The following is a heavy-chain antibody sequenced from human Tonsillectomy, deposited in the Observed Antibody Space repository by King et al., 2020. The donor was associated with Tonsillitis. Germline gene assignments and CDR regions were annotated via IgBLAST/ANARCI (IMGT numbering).Heavy chain of an antibody. J-gene: IGHJ5*02. CDR3: ARGEVGIAPVFDP. D-gene: IGHD6-13*01. V-gene: IGHV1-2*02. CDR1: GYTFTGYY. Sequence: VQLVESGAEVKKPGASVKVSCKASGYTFTGYYIHWVRQAPGQGLEWVGWINPNSGGTNYAQKFQGRVTMTRDTSISTAYMELSRLRYDDTAVYYCARGEVGIAPVFDPWGQGTLVIVSS. CDR2: INPNSGGT.